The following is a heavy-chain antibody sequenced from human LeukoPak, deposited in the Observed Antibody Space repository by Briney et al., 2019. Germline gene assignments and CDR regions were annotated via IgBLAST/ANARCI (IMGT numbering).Heavy chain of an antibody. CDR3: ARERDEEMATISYFDY. CDR2: IIPIFGTA. Sequence: SVKVSCKASGGTFSSYAISWVRQAPGQGLEWMGGIIPIFGTADYAQKFQGRVTITTDESTSTAYMELSSLRSEDTAVYYCARERDEEMATISYFDYWGQGTLVTVSS. D-gene: IGHD5-24*01. V-gene: IGHV1-69*05. J-gene: IGHJ4*02. CDR1: GGTFSSYA.